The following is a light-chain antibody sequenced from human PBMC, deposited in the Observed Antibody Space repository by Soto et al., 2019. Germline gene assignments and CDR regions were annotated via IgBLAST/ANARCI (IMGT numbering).Light chain of an antibody. CDR1: QSISSY. Sequence: DIPMTQSPSSLSASVGDRVTITCRASQSISSYLNWYQQKPGKAPKLLIYAASSLQSGVPSRFSGSGSGTDFTLTISSLQPEDFATYYCQQSYSTGVTFGPGTKVDI. V-gene: IGKV1-39*01. CDR2: AAS. J-gene: IGKJ3*01. CDR3: QQSYSTGVT.